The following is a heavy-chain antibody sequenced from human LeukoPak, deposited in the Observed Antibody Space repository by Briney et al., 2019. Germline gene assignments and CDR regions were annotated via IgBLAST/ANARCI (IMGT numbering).Heavy chain of an antibody. CDR1: GYTFTSYD. D-gene: IGHD3-10*01. Sequence: VASVKVSCKASGYTFTSYDINWVRQATGQGLEWMGWMNPNSGNTGYAQKFQGRVTMTRNTSISTAYMELSSLRSEDTAVYYCARGENLWFGELFPGYWGRGTLVTVSS. CDR2: MNPNSGNT. J-gene: IGHJ4*02. V-gene: IGHV1-8*01. CDR3: ARGENLWFGELFPGY.